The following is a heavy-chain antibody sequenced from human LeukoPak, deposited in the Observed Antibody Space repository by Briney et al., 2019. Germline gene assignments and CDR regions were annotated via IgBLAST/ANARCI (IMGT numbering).Heavy chain of an antibody. Sequence: GGSLRLSCAASGFTFDDYTMHWVRQAPGKGLEWVSLISWDGGSTYYADSVKGRFTISRDNRKNSLYLQMNSLRTEDTALYYCAKDYSGSPGAFQHWGQGTLVTVSS. CDR1: GFTFDDYT. CDR3: AKDYSGSPGAFQH. CDR2: ISWDGGST. V-gene: IGHV3-43*01. J-gene: IGHJ1*01. D-gene: IGHD1-26*01.